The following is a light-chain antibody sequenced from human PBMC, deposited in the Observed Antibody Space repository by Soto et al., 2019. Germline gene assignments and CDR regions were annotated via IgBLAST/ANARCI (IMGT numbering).Light chain of an antibody. V-gene: IGKV3-15*01. Sequence: EIVMTHSPATLSVSPGETATLSCRASQSVSSNLAWYQQKPGQAPRLLIDGASTRATGIPARFSGSGSGTEFTLTISSLQSEDFAVYYCQQYNNWPPTWTFGQGTKVDIK. J-gene: IGKJ1*01. CDR1: QSVSSN. CDR2: GAS. CDR3: QQYNNWPPTWT.